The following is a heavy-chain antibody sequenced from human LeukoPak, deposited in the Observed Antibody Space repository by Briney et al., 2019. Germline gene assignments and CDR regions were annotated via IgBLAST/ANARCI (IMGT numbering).Heavy chain of an antibody. CDR2: ISGSGGST. Sequence: PGGSLRLTCAASGFTFSSYAMSWVRQAPGKGLEWVSAISGSGGSTYYADSVKGRFTISRDNSKNTLYLQMNSLRAEDTAVYYCAKDGIGYSYGREWGQGTLVTVSS. J-gene: IGHJ4*02. D-gene: IGHD5-18*01. V-gene: IGHV3-23*01. CDR1: GFTFSSYA. CDR3: AKDGIGYSYGRE.